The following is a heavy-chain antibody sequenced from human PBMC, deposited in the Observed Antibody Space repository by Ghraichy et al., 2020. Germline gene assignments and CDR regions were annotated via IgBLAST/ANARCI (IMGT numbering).Heavy chain of an antibody. CDR1: GYTFTSYY. J-gene: IGHJ3*02. D-gene: IGHD4-17*01. V-gene: IGHV1-46*01. Sequence: ASVKVSCKASGYTFTSYYMHWVRQAPGQGLEWMGIINPSGGSTSYAQKFQGRVTMTRDTSTSTVYMELSSLRSEDTAVYYCARDQLSTVTTAKRPYPNAFDIWGQGTMVTVSS. CDR3: ARDQLSTVTTAKRPYPNAFDI. CDR2: INPSGGST.